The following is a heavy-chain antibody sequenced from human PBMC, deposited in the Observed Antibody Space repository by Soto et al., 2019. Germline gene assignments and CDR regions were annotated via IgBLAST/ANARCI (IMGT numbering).Heavy chain of an antibody. Sequence: QVQLVESGGGVVQPGSSLRLSCAVSGYTFSTYGMHWVRQAPGKGLEWVADIWHDGSKQYYADPVKGRFTISRDDSVNTLYLQMDSLTADDTAVYYCARDLSYGSASDWGQGTLVTVSS. J-gene: IGHJ4*02. CDR1: GYTFSTYG. CDR2: IWHDGSKQ. V-gene: IGHV3-33*01. D-gene: IGHD3-10*01. CDR3: ARDLSYGSASD.